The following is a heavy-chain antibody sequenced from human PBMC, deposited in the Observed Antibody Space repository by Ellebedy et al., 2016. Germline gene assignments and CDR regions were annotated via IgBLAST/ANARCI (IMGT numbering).Heavy chain of an antibody. V-gene: IGHV3-33*01. CDR1: GFTFSSYG. J-gene: IGHJ4*02. CDR3: ARGYSSSWTDGLPNDY. Sequence: GESLKISXAASGFTFSSYGMHWVRQAPGKGLEWVAIIWYDGSNKYYADSVKGRFTISRDKSKNTLYLQMNSLRAEDTAVYYCARGYSSSWTDGLPNDYWGQGTLVTVSS. D-gene: IGHD6-13*01. CDR2: IWYDGSNK.